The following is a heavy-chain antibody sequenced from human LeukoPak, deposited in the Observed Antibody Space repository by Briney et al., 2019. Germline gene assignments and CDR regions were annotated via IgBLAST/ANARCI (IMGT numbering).Heavy chain of an antibody. CDR1: GFPFSNYA. CDR2: VTYDGTND. D-gene: IGHD3-9*01. J-gene: IGHJ4*02. V-gene: IGHV3-30-3*01. CDR3: ARTRGATGFYWVDY. Sequence: PGGSLRLSCAAAGFPFSNYAMHWGRPAPGKGLEWGAVVTYDGTNDYYTASVTGRFTISRDNSKNTLFLQMNSLRVEDTAVYFCARTRGATGFYWVDYWGQGTLVTVSS.